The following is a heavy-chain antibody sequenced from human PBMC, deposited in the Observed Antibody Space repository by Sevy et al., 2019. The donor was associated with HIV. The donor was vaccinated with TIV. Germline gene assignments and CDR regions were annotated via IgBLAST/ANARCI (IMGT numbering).Heavy chain of an antibody. V-gene: IGHV4-34*01. J-gene: IGHJ3*02. CDR3: ARPPGYGGNSGAFDI. Sequence: SETLSLTCAVYGGSFSGYYWSWIRQPPGKGLEWIGESNHSGSTNYNPSLKSRVTMSVDTSKNQFSLKLSSVTAADTAVYYCARPPGYGGNSGAFDIWGQGTMVTVSS. D-gene: IGHD2-21*02. CDR2: SNHSGST. CDR1: GGSFSGYY.